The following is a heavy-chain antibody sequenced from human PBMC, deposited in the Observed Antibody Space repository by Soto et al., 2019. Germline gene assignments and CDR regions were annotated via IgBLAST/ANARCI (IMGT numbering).Heavy chain of an antibody. CDR1: GFTFSSYG. CDR2: ISYDGSNK. V-gene: IGHV3-30*03. Sequence: PGGSLRLSCAASGFTFSSYGMHWVRQAPGKGREWVAVISYDGSNKYYADSVKGRFTISRDNSKNTLYLQMNSLRAEDTAVYYCAIASQPVYCSGGSCYSPGYWGQGTLVPVSS. CDR3: AIASQPVYCSGGSCYSPGY. D-gene: IGHD2-15*01. J-gene: IGHJ4*02.